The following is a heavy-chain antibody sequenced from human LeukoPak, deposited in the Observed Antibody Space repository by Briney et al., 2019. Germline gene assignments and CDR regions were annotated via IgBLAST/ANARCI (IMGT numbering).Heavy chain of an antibody. Sequence: SETLSLTCTVSGGSISSSSYYWGWIRQPPGKGLEWIGSIYYSGSTYYNPSLKSRVTISVDTSKNQFSLKLSSVTAADTAVYYCARDLIVGAENAPELFDYWGQGTLVTVSS. CDR2: IYYSGST. CDR3: ARDLIVGAENAPELFDY. D-gene: IGHD1-26*01. V-gene: IGHV4-39*07. CDR1: GGSISSSSYY. J-gene: IGHJ4*02.